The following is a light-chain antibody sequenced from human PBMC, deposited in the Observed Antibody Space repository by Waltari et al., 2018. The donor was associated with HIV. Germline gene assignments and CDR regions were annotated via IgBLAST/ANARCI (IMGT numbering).Light chain of an antibody. CDR2: DAS. V-gene: IGKV1-33*01. CDR3: QQYDNLPLT. Sequence: DIQMTQFPSSLSASVGDRVTITCQASQDISNHLNWYQQKPGKAPKLLIYDASNLETGVPSRFSGSGSGTDFTFTISSLQPEDIATYYCQQYDNLPLTFGGGTKVEIK. J-gene: IGKJ4*01. CDR1: QDISNH.